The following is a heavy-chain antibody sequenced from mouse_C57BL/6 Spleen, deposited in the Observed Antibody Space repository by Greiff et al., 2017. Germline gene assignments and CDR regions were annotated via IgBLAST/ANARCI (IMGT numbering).Heavy chain of an antibody. V-gene: IGHV7-1*01. CDR3: ARDYDYDAFAY. D-gene: IGHD2-4*01. CDR1: GFTFSDFY. CDR2: SRNKANDYTT. Sequence: EVKLVESGGGLVQSGRSLRLSCATSGFTFSDFYMEWVRQAPGKGLEWIAASRNKANDYTTEYSASVKGRFIVSRDTSQSILYLQMNALRAEDTAIYYCARDYDYDAFAYWGQGTLVTVSA. J-gene: IGHJ3*01.